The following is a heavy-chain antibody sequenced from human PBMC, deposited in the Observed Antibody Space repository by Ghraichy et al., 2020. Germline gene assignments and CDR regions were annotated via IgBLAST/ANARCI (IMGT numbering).Heavy chain of an antibody. Sequence: SQTLSLTCAISGDSVTSNSASWNWLRQSPSRGLEWLGRTYYRSQWYRDYATFVQGRLTVFADTSKNLFSLQLNSVGPEDTALYYCARGHYGDQVFRFDAWGLGTLVTVSS. CDR2: TYYRSQWYR. V-gene: IGHV6-1*01. CDR3: ARGHYGDQVFRFDA. D-gene: IGHD4-17*01. J-gene: IGHJ5*02. CDR1: GDSVTSNSAS.